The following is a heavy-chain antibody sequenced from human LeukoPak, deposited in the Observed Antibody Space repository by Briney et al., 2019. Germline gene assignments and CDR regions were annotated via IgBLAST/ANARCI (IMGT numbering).Heavy chain of an antibody. J-gene: IGHJ4*02. CDR2: IYGNNDK. D-gene: IGHD6-19*01. CDR1: GFSLTTSTVG. Sequence: SGPTLVKPTQTLTLTCTFSGFSLTTSTVGVGWIRQPPGKALEWLALIYGNNDKRFSPSLKSRFTITKDTSKDQVVLTMTNMDPVDTATYYCVRFGVVSGTVFTDYWGQGTLVTVSS. CDR3: VRFGVVSGTVFTDY. V-gene: IGHV2-5*01.